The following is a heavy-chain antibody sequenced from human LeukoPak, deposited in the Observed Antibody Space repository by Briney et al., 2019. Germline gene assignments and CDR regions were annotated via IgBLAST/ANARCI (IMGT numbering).Heavy chain of an antibody. CDR3: ARVAWRDFWSGYRGAFDI. J-gene: IGHJ3*02. CDR1: GGFISSGSYY. CDR2: IYTSGST. Sequence: SETLSLTCTVSGGFISSGSYYWSWIRQPAGKGLEWIGRIYTSGSTNYNPSLKSRVTISVDTSKNQFSLKLSSVTAADTAVYYCARVAWRDFWSGYRGAFDIWGQGTMVTVSS. V-gene: IGHV4-61*02. D-gene: IGHD3-3*01.